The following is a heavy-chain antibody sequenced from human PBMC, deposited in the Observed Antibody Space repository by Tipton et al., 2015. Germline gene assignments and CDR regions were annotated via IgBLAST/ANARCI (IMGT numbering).Heavy chain of an antibody. J-gene: IGHJ5*02. CDR1: GVSTNTYY. D-gene: IGHD5-18*01. V-gene: IGHV4-59*01. CDR3: ARGVKRDSYGKGGWFDP. CDR2: IYYSGST. Sequence: TLSLTCNVSGVSTNTYYWSWIRQPPGKGLEWIAYIYYSGSTNYNPSLKSRVTISVDTSKNQFSLKLSSVTAADTAVYYCARGVKRDSYGKGGWFDPWGQGNLVTVSS.